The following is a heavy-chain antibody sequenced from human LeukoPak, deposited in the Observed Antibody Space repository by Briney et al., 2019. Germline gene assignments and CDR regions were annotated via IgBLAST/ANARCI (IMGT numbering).Heavy chain of an antibody. Sequence: SETLSLTCTVSGGSISSYYWSWIRQPPGKGLEWIGYIYYSGSTNYNPSLKSRVTVSVDTSKNQFSLKLSSVTAADTAVYYCAREARDSSGNPNSAFDIWGQGTMVTVSS. CDR2: IYYSGST. V-gene: IGHV4-59*01. CDR3: AREARDSSGNPNSAFDI. D-gene: IGHD3-22*01. CDR1: GGSISSYY. J-gene: IGHJ3*02.